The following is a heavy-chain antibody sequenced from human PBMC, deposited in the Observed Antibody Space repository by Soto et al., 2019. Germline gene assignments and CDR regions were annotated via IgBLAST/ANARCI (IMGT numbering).Heavy chain of an antibody. CDR1: GFTFSNYA. D-gene: IGHD6-6*01. CDR2: IRDSGAST. J-gene: IGHJ4*02. V-gene: IGHV3-23*01. CDR3: AKDRWSISSSVSADY. Sequence: GGSLRLSCAASGFTFSNYAMSWVRQAPGKGLEWVSAIRDSGASTYYADSVKGRFTISRDNSKNTLYLQMNSLRAEDTAVYYCAKDRWSISSSVSADYWGQGTLVTVSS.